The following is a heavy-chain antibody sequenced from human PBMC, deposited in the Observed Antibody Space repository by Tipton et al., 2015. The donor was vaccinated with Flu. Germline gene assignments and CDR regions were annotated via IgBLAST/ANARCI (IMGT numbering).Heavy chain of an antibody. CDR2: INTDGSST. D-gene: IGHD3-9*01. CDR1: GFTFSDHY. J-gene: IGHJ1*01. CDR3: AKDIFRVAGLLEH. V-gene: IGHV3-74*01. Sequence: QLVQSGGGLVQPGGSLRLSCAASGFTFSDHYMDWVRQAPGKGLVWVSRINTDGSSTSYADSVKGRFTSSRDNAKNTLYLQMNSLRPEDTAVYYCAKDIFRVAGLLEHWGQGTLVTVSS.